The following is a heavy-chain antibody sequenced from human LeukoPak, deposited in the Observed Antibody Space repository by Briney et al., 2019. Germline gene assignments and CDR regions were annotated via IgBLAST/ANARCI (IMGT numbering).Heavy chain of an antibody. CDR1: GGSISSGDYY. J-gene: IGHJ3*02. D-gene: IGHD2-15*01. V-gene: IGHV4-30-4*08. CDR2: IYYSGST. CDR3: ARREVEGDAFDI. Sequence: SQTLSLTCTVSGGSISSGDYYRSWIRQPPGKGLEWIGYIYYSGSTYYNPSLKSRVTISVDTSKNQFSLKLSSVTAADTAVYYCARREVEGDAFDIWGQGTMVTVSS.